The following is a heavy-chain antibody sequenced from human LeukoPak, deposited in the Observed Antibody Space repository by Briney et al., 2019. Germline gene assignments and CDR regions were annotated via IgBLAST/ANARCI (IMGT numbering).Heavy chain of an antibody. CDR2: ISSSSSYI. V-gene: IGHV3-21*01. Sequence: PGGSLRLSCAASGFTFTSFGMSWVRQAPGKGLEWVSSISSSSSYIYYADSVKGRFTISRDNAKNSLYLQMNSLRAEDTAVYYCAHWVDAFDIWGQGTMVTVSS. D-gene: IGHD3-16*01. J-gene: IGHJ3*02. CDR3: AHWVDAFDI. CDR1: GFTFTSFG.